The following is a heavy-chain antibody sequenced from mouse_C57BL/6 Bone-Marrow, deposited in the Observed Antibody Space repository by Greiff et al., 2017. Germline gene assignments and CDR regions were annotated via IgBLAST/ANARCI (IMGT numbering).Heavy chain of an antibody. D-gene: IGHD4-1*01. CDR1: GFTFSSYA. CDR2: ISDGGSYT. CDR3: ASEDWGPRY. J-gene: IGHJ2*01. V-gene: IGHV5-4*01. Sequence: EVHLVESGGGLVKPGGSLKLSCAASGFTFSSYAMSWVRQTPEKRLEWVATISDGGSYTYYPDNVKGRFTISRDNAKNNLYLQLSHLKSEDTAMCYCASEDWGPRYWGQGTTLTVSS.